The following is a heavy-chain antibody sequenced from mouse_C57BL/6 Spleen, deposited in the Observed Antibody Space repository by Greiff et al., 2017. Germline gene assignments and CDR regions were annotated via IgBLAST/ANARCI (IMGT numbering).Heavy chain of an antibody. CDR2: IYPGSCNT. D-gene: IGHD1-1*01. J-gene: IGHJ2*01. V-gene: IGHV1-66*01. CDR3: ASPITTVVAVGDY. Sequence: QVQLQQSGPELVKPGASVKISCKASGYSFTSYYIHWVKQRPGQGLEWIGWIYPGSCNTKYNEKFKGKATLTADTSSSTAYMQLSSLTSEDSAVYYCASPITTVVAVGDYWGQGTTLTVSS. CDR1: GYSFTSYY.